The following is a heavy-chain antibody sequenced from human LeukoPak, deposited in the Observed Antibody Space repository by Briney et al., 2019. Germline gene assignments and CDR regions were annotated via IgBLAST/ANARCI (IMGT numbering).Heavy chain of an antibody. Sequence: SSVKVSCKASGGTFSSYAISWVRQAPGQGLEWMGGIIPIFGTANYAQKFQGRVTITADESTSTAYMELSGLRSDDTAVYYCARDAEDTAMASWPWGQGTLVTVSS. J-gene: IGHJ5*02. D-gene: IGHD5-18*01. CDR3: ARDAEDTAMASWP. CDR2: IIPIFGTA. V-gene: IGHV1-69*01. CDR1: GGTFSSYA.